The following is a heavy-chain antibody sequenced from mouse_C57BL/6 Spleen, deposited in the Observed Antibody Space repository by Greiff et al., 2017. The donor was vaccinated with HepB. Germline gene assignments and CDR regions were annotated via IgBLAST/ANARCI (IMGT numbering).Heavy chain of an antibody. D-gene: IGHD3-2*02. Sequence: EVKLLESGPGLVKPSQSLSLTCSVTGYSITSGYYWNWIRQFPGNKLEWMGYISYDGSNNYNPSLKNRISITRDTSKNQFFLKLNSVTTEDTATYYCAREGNRQLRLPYAMDYWGQGTSVTVSS. CDR3: AREGNRQLRLPYAMDY. J-gene: IGHJ4*01. CDR2: ISYDGSN. CDR1: GYSITSGYY. V-gene: IGHV3-6*01.